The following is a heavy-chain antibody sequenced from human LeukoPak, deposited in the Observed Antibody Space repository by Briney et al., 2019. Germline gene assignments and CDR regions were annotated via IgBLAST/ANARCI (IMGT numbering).Heavy chain of an antibody. CDR1: GGSFGGYY. V-gene: IGHV4-34*01. Sequence: SETLSLTCAVYGGSFGGYYWSWIRQPPGKGLEWIGEINHSGSTNYNPSLKSRVTISVDTSKNQFSLKLSSVTAADTAVYYCARGLSYWGQGTLVTVSS. CDR3: ARGLSY. CDR2: INHSGST. J-gene: IGHJ4*02.